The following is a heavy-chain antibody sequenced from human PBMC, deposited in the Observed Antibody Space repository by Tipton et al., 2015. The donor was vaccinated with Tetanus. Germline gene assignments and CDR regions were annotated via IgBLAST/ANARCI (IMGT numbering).Heavy chain of an antibody. J-gene: IGHJ5*02. V-gene: IGHV3-33*01. D-gene: IGHD2-21*01. CDR1: GFIFSSYG. CDR2: SWYDGTGK. CDR3: AREADWGGGSWFSGDFDP. Sequence: SLRLSCAASGFIFSSYGIHWVRQAPGKGLEWLAGSWYDGTGKYYADSVKGRFTISRDNSKNTLYLQMNSLRAEDTALYYCAREADWGGGSWFSGDFDPWGQGTQVTVSS.